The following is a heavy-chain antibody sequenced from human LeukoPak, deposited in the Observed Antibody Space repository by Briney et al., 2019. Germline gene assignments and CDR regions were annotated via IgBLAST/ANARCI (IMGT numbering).Heavy chain of an antibody. J-gene: IGHJ4*02. CDR2: INPNSGGT. Sequence: ASVKVSCTASGYTFTGYYMHWVRQAPGQGLEWMGWINPNSGGTNYAQKFQGRVTMTRDTSISTAYMELSRLRSDDTAVYYCARDSVQVVRFDYWGQGTLVTVSS. CDR1: GYTFTGYY. V-gene: IGHV1-2*02. CDR3: ARDSVQVVRFDY.